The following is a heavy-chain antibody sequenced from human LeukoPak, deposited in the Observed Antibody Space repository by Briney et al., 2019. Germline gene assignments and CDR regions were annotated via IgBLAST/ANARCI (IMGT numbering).Heavy chain of an antibody. D-gene: IGHD3-10*01. CDR1: GYSISRGYY. CDR2: IYHTGST. CDR3: ARAGWIITSGIDY. V-gene: IGHV4-38-2*01. J-gene: IGHJ4*02. Sequence: SETLSLTCGVSGYSISRGYYWAWIRQPPGKGLEWIGTIYHTGSTYYTPSLGSRVTISVDTSKNEFSLNLNSVTAADTAVYYCARAGWIITSGIDYWGQGALVTVHS.